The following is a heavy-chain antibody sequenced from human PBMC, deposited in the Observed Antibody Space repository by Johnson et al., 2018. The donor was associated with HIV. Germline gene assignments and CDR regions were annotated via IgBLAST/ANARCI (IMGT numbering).Heavy chain of an antibody. CDR3: ARSDYGLNPGAFDI. Sequence: QVLLVESGGGLVKPGGSLRLSCAASGFNFSDYYMSWIRQAPGKGLEWISYISSSGSTIYYADSVKGRFTISRDNAKNSLYLQTNGLRAEDTAVYFCARSDYGLNPGAFDIWGQGTMVTVSS. CDR2: ISSSGSTI. D-gene: IGHD4-17*01. V-gene: IGHV3-11*04. CDR1: GFNFSDYY. J-gene: IGHJ3*02.